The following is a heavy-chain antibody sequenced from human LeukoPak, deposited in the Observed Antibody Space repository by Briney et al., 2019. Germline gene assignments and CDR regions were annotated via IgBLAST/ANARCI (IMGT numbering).Heavy chain of an antibody. Sequence: PETLSLTCTVSGGSIDRQYWSWIRQPPGKGLERIGYIYYSGSTDYNPSLKSRVTILVDATKNHFSLKLRSVTAADTAVYYCSRSGERYQLLPFDYWGQGILVTVSS. CDR3: SRSGERYQLLPFDY. V-gene: IGHV4-59*11. CDR2: IYYSGST. CDR1: GGSIDRQY. D-gene: IGHD2-2*01. J-gene: IGHJ4*02.